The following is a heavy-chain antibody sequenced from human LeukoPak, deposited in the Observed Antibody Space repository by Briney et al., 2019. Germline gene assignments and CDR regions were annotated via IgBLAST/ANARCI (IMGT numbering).Heavy chain of an antibody. CDR2: ISYDGSNK. V-gene: IGHV3-30*18. Sequence: GGSLRLSCAASGFTFSSYDMHWVRQAPGKGLEWVAVISYDGSNKYYADSVKGRFTISRDNSKNTLYLQMNSLRAEDTAVYYCAKDEGYSSSWYFYYYYYMDVWGKGTTVTVSS. CDR1: GFTFSSYD. D-gene: IGHD6-13*01. CDR3: AKDEGYSSSWYFYYYYYMDV. J-gene: IGHJ6*03.